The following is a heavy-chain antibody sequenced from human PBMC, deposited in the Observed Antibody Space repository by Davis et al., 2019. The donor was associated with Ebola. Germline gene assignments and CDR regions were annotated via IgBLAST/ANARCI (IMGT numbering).Heavy chain of an antibody. CDR2: ISGSVA. CDR1: GFSFSNYA. CDR3: AKGVHTDY. V-gene: IGHV3-23*01. Sequence: GESLKISCAASGFSFSNYAMNWVRQAPGKGLEWVSTISGSVAYYADSVKGRFTISRDNSKNTLYLQMNSLRDGDTARYYCAKGVHTDYWGQGTLVTVSS. J-gene: IGHJ4*02.